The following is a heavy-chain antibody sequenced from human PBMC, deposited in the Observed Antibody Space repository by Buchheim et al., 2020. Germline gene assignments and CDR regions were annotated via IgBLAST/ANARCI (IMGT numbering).Heavy chain of an antibody. Sequence: EVQLLESGGGLVQPGGSLRLSCAASGFTFSSYAMSWVRQAPGKGLEWVSAISGSGGSTYYADSVKGRFTISRDNSKNTLYLQMNSLRAEDTSVYYCAIDWRNYYGSGRYWFDPWGQGTL. CDR1: GFTFSSYA. CDR3: AIDWRNYYGSGRYWFDP. J-gene: IGHJ5*02. CDR2: ISGSGGST. D-gene: IGHD3-10*01. V-gene: IGHV3-23*01.